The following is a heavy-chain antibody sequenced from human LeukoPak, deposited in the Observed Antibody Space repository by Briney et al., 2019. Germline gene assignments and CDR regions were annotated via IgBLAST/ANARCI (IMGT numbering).Heavy chain of an antibody. CDR3: AGGEIFGVVQPFDY. CDR2: INPNSGGT. J-gene: IGHJ4*02. Sequence: GASVKLSCTASGYTFTGYYMHWVRQAPGQGLELMGWINPNSGGTNYAHTFQGRVTMTRDTSISTAYMELSRLRSDDTAVYYCAGGEIFGVVQPFDYWGQGTLATVSS. D-gene: IGHD3-3*01. CDR1: GYTFTGYY. V-gene: IGHV1-2*02.